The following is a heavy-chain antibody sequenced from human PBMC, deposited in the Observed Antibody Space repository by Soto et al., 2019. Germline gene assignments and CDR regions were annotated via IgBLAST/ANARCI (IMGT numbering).Heavy chain of an antibody. V-gene: IGHV4-4*02. CDR3: ASAFGAWPPDS. J-gene: IGHJ4*02. CDR2: IYHSGST. D-gene: IGHD3-10*01. Sequence: SETLSLTCAVSGGSISSSNWWSWVRQPPGKGLEWIGEIYHSGSTNYNPSLKSRVAISVDTSKMQFSLSLSSVTAADTAVYYCASAFGAWPPDSWGQGTLVTVSS. CDR1: GGSISSSNW.